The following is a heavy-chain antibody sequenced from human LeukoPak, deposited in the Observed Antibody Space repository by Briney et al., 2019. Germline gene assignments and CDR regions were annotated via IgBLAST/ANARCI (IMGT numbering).Heavy chain of an antibody. D-gene: IGHD6-13*01. CDR1: GFNFRSYA. V-gene: IGHV3-23*01. J-gene: IGHJ4*02. Sequence: GGSLRVSCAASGFNFRSYAMSWVRQAPGKGLEWVSTVTGGAVATYYADSVRGRHTISRDNSKNTLYLQMNSLRAEDTAVYYCARDSPLKGYNSSWATNSFDFWGQGTLVTVSS. CDR2: VTGGAVAT. CDR3: ARDSPLKGYNSSWATNSFDF.